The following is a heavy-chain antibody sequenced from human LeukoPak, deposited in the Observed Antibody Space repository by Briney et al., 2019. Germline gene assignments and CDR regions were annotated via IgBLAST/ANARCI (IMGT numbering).Heavy chain of an antibody. CDR2: ISWNSGSI. D-gene: IGHD5-18*01. CDR3: AKGLRRTAMRTHRRFGTVLDV. CDR1: GFTFDDYA. Sequence: GGSLRLSCAASGFTFDDYAMHWVRHAPGKGLEWVSGISWNSGSIGYADSVKGRFTISRDNAKNSLYLQMNSLRAEDTALYYCAKGLRRTAMRTHRRFGTVLDVWGQGTTVTVSS. J-gene: IGHJ6*02. V-gene: IGHV3-9*01.